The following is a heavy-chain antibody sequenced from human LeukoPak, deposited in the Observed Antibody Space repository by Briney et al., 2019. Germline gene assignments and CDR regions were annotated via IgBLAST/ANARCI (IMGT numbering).Heavy chain of an antibody. D-gene: IGHD2-2*01. J-gene: IGHJ6*02. V-gene: IGHV3-7*01. CDR1: GFTFSRYW. CDR2: IKQEGSEK. Sequence: GGSLRLSCAASGFTFSRYWMTWVRQAPGKGLEWVANIKQEGSEKYYVDSVKGRFTISRDNAKNSLYLQMNSLRAEDTAVYYCARDLHCSSTSCYYYYGMDVWGQGTTVTVSS. CDR3: ARDLHCSSTSCYYYYGMDV.